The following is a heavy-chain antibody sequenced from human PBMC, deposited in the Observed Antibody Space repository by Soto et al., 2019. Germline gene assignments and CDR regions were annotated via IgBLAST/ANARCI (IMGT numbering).Heavy chain of an antibody. D-gene: IGHD1-26*01. CDR1: GYRFSDYW. CDR3: ARKRSGSPSPLDY. V-gene: IGHV5-51*01. CDR2: IYPADSNT. J-gene: IGHJ4*02. Sequence: PGASLKISCQGSGYRFSDYWIAWVRQLPGKGLEWMGIIYPADSNTRYSPSFQGRVTISADKSINTAYLQWPSLRASDSATYFCARKRSGSPSPLDYWGQGTLVTVSS.